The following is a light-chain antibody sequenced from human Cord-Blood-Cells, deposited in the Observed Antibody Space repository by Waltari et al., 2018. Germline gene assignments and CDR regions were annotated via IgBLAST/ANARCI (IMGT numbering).Light chain of an antibody. CDR1: QSVSSN. CDR2: GAS. CDR3: QQYNNWPPLT. J-gene: IGKJ4*01. Sequence: EIVMTQSPATLSVSPGERATLSCRASQSVSSNLAWYQQKPGQAPRLLIYGASTRATGTKARFSGSGSGTEFTLTISSLQSEDFAVYYCQQYNNWPPLTFGGGTKVEIK. V-gene: IGKV3-15*01.